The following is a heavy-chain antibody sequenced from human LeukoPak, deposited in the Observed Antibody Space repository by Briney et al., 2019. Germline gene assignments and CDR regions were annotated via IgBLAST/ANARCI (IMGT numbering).Heavy chain of an antibody. CDR1: GYTFTGYY. V-gene: IGHV1-2*06. D-gene: IGHD3-22*01. J-gene: IGHJ4*02. CDR2: INPNSGGT. CDR3: AREPNYYDSIMVDY. Sequence: ASVKVSCKASGYTFTGYYMHWVRQAPGQGLEWMGRINPNSGGTNYAQKFQGRVTMTRDTSINTAYMDLSRLRSDDTAVYYCAREPNYYDSIMVDYWGQGTLVTVSS.